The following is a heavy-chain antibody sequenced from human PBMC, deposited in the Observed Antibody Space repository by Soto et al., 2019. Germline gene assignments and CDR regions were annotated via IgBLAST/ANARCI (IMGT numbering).Heavy chain of an antibody. Sequence: LGESLKISCKGSGYNFANYWIVWVRQMPGKGLEWMGIIYPGDSDTRYSPSFQGQVTFSADKSVNTAYLQWTSLKASDSAMYYCARHSRSGWDKESFDYWGPGTLVTVSS. D-gene: IGHD6-19*01. CDR1: GYNFANYW. CDR3: ARHSRSGWDKESFDY. J-gene: IGHJ4*02. V-gene: IGHV5-51*01. CDR2: IYPGDSDT.